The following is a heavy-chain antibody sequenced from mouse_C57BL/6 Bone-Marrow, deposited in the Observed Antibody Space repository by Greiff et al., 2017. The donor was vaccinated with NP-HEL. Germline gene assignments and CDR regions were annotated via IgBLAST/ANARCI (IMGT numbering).Heavy chain of an antibody. J-gene: IGHJ3*01. D-gene: IGHD2-4*01. V-gene: IGHV1-81*01. CDR2: IYPRSGNT. Sequence: VQRVESGAELARPGASVKLSCKASGYTFTSYGISWVKQRTGQGLEWIGEIYPRSGNTYYNEKFKGKATLTADKSSSTAYMELRSLTSEDSAVYFCARRDYDGAWFAYWGQGTLVTVSA. CDR3: ARRDYDGAWFAY. CDR1: GYTFTSYG.